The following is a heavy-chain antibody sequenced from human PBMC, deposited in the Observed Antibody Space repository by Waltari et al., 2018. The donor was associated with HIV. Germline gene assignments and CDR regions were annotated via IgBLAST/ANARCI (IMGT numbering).Heavy chain of an antibody. CDR2: ISYDGSNK. CDR1: GFTFRNYG. V-gene: IGHV3-30*18. D-gene: IGHD3-22*01. CDR3: AKERGYDSSGCDY. J-gene: IGHJ4*02. Sequence: QVQLVESGGGVVQPGRSLRLSFAASGFTFRNYGLPWVPPAPGKGLEWVAVISYDGSNKYYADSVKGRFTISRDNSKNTLYLQMNSLRAEDTAVYYCAKERGYDSSGCDYWGQGTLVTVSS.